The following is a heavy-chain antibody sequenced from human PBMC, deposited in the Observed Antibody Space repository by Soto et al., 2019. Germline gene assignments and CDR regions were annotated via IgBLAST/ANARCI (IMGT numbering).Heavy chain of an antibody. CDR2: IYYSGST. J-gene: IGHJ5*02. D-gene: IGHD2-2*01. CDR1: GGSISSSIYY. V-gene: IGHV4-39*01. CDR3: ARSDIVVVPATFDP. Sequence: LSLTCTVSGGSISSSIYYWGWIRQPPGKGLEWIGSIYYSGSTYYNPSLKSRVTISVDTSKNQFSLKLSSVTAADTAVYYCARSDIVVVPATFDPWGQGTLVTVSS.